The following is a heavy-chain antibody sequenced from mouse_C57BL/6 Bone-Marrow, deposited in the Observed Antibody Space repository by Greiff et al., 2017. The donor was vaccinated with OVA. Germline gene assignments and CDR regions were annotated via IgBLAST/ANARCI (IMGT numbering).Heavy chain of an antibody. CDR2: IYPGNSDT. CDR1: GYTFTSYW. D-gene: IGHD2-1*01. CDR3: TPIYYGNHWYFDV. V-gene: IGHV1-5*01. J-gene: IGHJ1*03. Sequence: EVQLVESGTVLARPGASVKMSCKTSGYTFTSYWMHWVKQRPGQGLEWIGAIYPGNSDTSYNQKFKGKAKLTAVTSASTAYMELSSLTNEDSAVYYCTPIYYGNHWYFDVWGTGTTVTVSS.